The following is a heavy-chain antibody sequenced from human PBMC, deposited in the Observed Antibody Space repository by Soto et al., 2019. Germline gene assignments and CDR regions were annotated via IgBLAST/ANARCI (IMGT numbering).Heavy chain of an antibody. Sequence: LXPSGVVFEDTFSGAWRSWGRQAPGKGLEWVARINRKIDGETTDYAAPVEGRFTIEREDSKNTLYLQMSSLKIEETAVYFCTADHWSRAQGTLVTFSS. D-gene: IGHD3-3*01. V-gene: IGHV3-15*01. CDR2: INRKIDGETT. CDR3: TADHWS. J-gene: IGHJ4*02. CDR1: EDTFSGAW.